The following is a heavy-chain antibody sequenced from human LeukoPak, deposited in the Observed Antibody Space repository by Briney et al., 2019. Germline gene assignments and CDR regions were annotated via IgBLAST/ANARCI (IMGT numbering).Heavy chain of an antibody. D-gene: IGHD6-13*01. J-gene: IGHJ4*02. CDR2: ISWNSGSI. CDR1: GFTFDDYA. Sequence: GGSLRLSCAASGFTFDDYAMHWVRQAPGKGLEWVSGISWNSGSIGYADSVKGRFTISRDNAKNSLYLQMKSLRAEDMALYYCAKDHGYSSSWIDYWGQGTLVTVSS. CDR3: AKDHGYSSSWIDY. V-gene: IGHV3-9*03.